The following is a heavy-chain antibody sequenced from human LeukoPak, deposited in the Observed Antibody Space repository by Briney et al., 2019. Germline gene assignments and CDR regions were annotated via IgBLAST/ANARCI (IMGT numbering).Heavy chain of an antibody. D-gene: IGHD3-22*01. Sequence: SAKVSCKASGGTFSSYAISWVRQAPGQGLEWMGGIIPIFGTANYTQKFQGRVTITADESTSTAYMELSSLRSEDTAVYYCSRAAYDSSGYYYGPGFDYWGQGTLVTVSS. CDR3: SRAAYDSSGYYYGPGFDY. CDR2: IIPIFGTA. CDR1: GGTFSSYA. J-gene: IGHJ4*02. V-gene: IGHV1-69*13.